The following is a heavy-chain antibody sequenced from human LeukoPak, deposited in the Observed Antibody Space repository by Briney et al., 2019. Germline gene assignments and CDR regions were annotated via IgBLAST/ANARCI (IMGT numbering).Heavy chain of an antibody. Sequence: GGSLRLSCAASGFTFSSYEMNWVRQAPGKGLEWVSYISSSGSTIYYADSVKGRFTISRDNAKNSLYLQMNSLGVEDTAVYYCARDIHSVAFDIWGQGTMVTVSS. J-gene: IGHJ3*02. CDR3: ARDIHSVAFDI. CDR2: ISSSGSTI. V-gene: IGHV3-48*03. CDR1: GFTFSSYE.